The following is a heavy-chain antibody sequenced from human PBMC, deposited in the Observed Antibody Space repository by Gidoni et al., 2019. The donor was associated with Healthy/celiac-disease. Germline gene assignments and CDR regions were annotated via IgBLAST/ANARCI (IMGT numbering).Heavy chain of an antibody. J-gene: IGHJ4*02. CDR3: AHRRVGSSGWYVPGYFDY. CDR1: GFSLSTSGVG. D-gene: IGHD6-19*01. CDR2: IYWNDDK. Sequence: QITLKESGPTLVKPTQTLTLTCTFSGFSLSTSGVGVGWIRQPPGKALEWLALIYWNDDKRYSPSLKSRLTITKDTSKNQVVLTMTNMDPVDTATYYCAHRRVGSSGWYVPGYFDYWGQGTLVTVSS. V-gene: IGHV2-5*01.